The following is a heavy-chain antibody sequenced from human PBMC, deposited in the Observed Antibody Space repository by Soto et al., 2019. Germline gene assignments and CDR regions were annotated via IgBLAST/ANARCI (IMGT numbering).Heavy chain of an antibody. CDR2: INAGNGNT. CDR3: ARDPGYSFGKT. CDR1: GYTFTSYA. V-gene: IGHV1-3*01. J-gene: IGHJ5*02. Sequence: RASVKVSCKASGYTFTSYAMLWVRQAPGQRLEWMGWINAGNGNTKYSQKFQGRVTITRDTSASTAYMELSSLRSEDTAVYYCARDPGYSFGKTWGKGTLVTVSS. D-gene: IGHD5-18*01.